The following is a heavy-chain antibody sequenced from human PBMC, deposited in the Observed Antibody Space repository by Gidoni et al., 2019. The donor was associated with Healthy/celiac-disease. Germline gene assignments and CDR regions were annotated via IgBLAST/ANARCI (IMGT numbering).Heavy chain of an antibody. D-gene: IGHD2-21*02. CDR2: ISSSSSYI. CDR1: GFTFRSYS. Sequence: EVQLVESGGGLVKPGGSLRLSCAASGFTFRSYSMNWVRQAPGKGLEWVSSISSSSSYIYYADSVKGRFTISRDNAKNSLYLQMNSLRAEDTAVYYCARAGLVINCGGDCLYFDYWGQGTLVTVSS. V-gene: IGHV3-21*01. J-gene: IGHJ4*02. CDR3: ARAGLVINCGGDCLYFDY.